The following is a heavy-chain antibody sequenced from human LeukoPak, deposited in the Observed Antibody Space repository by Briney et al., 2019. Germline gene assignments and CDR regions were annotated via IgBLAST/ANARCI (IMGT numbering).Heavy chain of an antibody. V-gene: IGHV4-30-4*01. CDR2: IYYSGST. D-gene: IGHD3-22*01. CDR1: GGSISSGDYY. J-gene: IGHJ4*02. CDR3: ARGGTYYYDSSGYYPFDY. Sequence: SETLSLTCTVSGGSISSGDYYWSWIRQPPGKGLEWIGYIYYSGSTYYNPSLESRVTISVDTSKNQFSLKLSSVTAADTAVYYCARGGTYYYDSSGYYPFDYWGQGTLVTVSS.